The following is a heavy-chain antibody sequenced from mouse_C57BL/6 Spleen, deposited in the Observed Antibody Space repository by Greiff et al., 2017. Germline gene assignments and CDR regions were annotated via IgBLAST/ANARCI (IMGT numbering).Heavy chain of an antibody. CDR2: INPSTGGT. CDR1: GYSFTGYY. D-gene: IGHD3-2*02. J-gene: IGHJ2*01. Sequence: EVQLQQSGPELVKPGASVKISCKASGYSFTGYYMNWVKQSPEKSLEWIGEINPSTGGTTYNQKFKAKATLTVDKSSSTAYMQLKSLTSEDSAVYYCALDSSGYVDYWGQGTTLTVSS. CDR3: ALDSSGYVDY. V-gene: IGHV1-42*01.